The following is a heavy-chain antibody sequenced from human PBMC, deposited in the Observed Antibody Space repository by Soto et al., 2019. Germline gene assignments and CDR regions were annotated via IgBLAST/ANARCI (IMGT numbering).Heavy chain of an antibody. CDR2: IIPSLGTA. CDR1: GGTFSSYA. D-gene: IGHD3-22*01. Sequence: QVQLVQSGAEVKKPGSSVKVSCKASGGTFSSYAISWVRQAPGQGLEWMGGIIPSLGTANYAQKFQGRVTITADEYTRTAYMELSSLRSEDTAVYYCARVGTYYDSSGGWGQVTLVTVSS. J-gene: IGHJ4*02. CDR3: ARVGTYYDSSGG. V-gene: IGHV1-69*01.